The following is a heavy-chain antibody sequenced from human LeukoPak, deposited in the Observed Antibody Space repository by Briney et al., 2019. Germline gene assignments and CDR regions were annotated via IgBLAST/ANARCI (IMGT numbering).Heavy chain of an antibody. V-gene: IGHV3-53*01. Sequence: PGGSLRLSCAASGFTFSDYYMSWIRQAPGKGLEWVSIIYADGRTYYADSVKGRFTISRDNSKNTLSLQMNSLRAEDTAVYYCARDPSYSGSYDYMDVWGKGTTVTVSS. D-gene: IGHD1-26*01. CDR3: ARDPSYSGSYDYMDV. J-gene: IGHJ6*03. CDR2: IYADGRT. CDR1: GFTFSDYY.